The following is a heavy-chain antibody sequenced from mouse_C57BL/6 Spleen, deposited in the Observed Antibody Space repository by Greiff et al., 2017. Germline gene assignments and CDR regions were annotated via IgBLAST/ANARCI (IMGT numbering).Heavy chain of an antibody. V-gene: IGHV1-80*01. J-gene: IGHJ2*01. CDR3: ARDDYDGVDY. D-gene: IGHD2-4*01. Sequence: QVQLKQSGAELVKPGASVKISCKASGYAFSSYWMNWVKQRPGKGLDWIGQIYPGDGDTNYNGKFKGKATLTADKSSSTAYMQLSSLTSEDSAVYFCARDDYDGVDYWGQGTTLTVAS. CDR1: GYAFSSYW. CDR2: IYPGDGDT.